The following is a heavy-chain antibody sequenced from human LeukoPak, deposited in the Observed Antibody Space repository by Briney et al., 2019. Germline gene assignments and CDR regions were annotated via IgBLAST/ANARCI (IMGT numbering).Heavy chain of an antibody. D-gene: IGHD3-10*01. CDR1: GYTFTGYY. Sequence: ASVEVSCKASGYTFTGYYMHWVRQAPGHGLEWMGWINPNSGGTNSAQMFQGRVTMTRDTSISTAYMELSRLRSDDTAVYYCARGAYYYGSGSPHDYWGQGTLVTVSS. J-gene: IGHJ4*02. CDR3: ARGAYYYGSGSPHDY. V-gene: IGHV1-2*02. CDR2: INPNSGGT.